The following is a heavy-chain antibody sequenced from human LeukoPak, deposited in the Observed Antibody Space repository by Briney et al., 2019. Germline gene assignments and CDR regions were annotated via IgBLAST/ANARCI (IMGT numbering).Heavy chain of an antibody. D-gene: IGHD7-27*01. J-gene: IGHJ4*02. CDR3: TTLSATGATKKSFDY. CDR1: GITFRNYG. CDR2: ILYNGTDK. Sequence: GGSQRLSCAVSGITFRNYGMHWVRQAPGKGLEWVAVILYNGTDKYYGDSVQGRFTVSRDNSKNTLYSQMNSLKVEDTAVYYCTTLSATGATKKSFDYWGQGTLVTVSS. V-gene: IGHV3-30*03.